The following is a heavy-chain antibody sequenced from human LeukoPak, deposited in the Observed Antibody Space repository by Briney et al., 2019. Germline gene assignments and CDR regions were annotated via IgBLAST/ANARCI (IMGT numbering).Heavy chain of an antibody. Sequence: NPSETLSLTCTVSGGSISSSISYWGWIRQPPGKGLEWIGSIYYSGSTYYNPSLKSRVTISVDTSKNQFSLKLSSVTAADTAVYFCTRLLHDSRGYYYFDYWGQGTLATVSS. CDR2: IYYSGST. J-gene: IGHJ4*02. CDR3: TRLLHDSRGYYYFDY. CDR1: GGSISSSISY. D-gene: IGHD3-22*01. V-gene: IGHV4-39*01.